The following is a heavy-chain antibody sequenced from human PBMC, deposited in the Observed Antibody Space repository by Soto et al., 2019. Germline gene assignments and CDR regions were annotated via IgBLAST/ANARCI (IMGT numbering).Heavy chain of an antibody. CDR3: GREYSISGVHVKWVDP. V-gene: IGHV1-18*01. CDR1: GYTFTSYG. Sequence: QVQLVQSGAEVKKPGASVKVSCKASGYTFTSYGISWVRQAPGQGLEWMGWISAYNGNTHYAQKLQGRVTMTTDTSTSRADMELRSLISDDTAVYYCGREYSISGVHVKWVDPWGQGTLVTVSS. J-gene: IGHJ5*02. D-gene: IGHD6-13*01. CDR2: ISAYNGNT.